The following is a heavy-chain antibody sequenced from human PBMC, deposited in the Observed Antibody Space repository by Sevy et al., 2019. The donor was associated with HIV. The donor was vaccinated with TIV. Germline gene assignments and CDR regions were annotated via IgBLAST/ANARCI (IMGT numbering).Heavy chain of an antibody. CDR2: IYYSGST. Sequence: SETLSLTCTVSGGSISSSSYYWGWIRQPAGKGLEWIGSIYYSGSTYYNPSLKSRVTISVDTSKNQFSLKLSSVTAADTAVYYCARKPRLTGYYLYYYYGMDVWGQGTTVTVSS. CDR1: GGSISSSSYY. V-gene: IGHV4-39*01. D-gene: IGHD3-9*01. CDR3: ARKPRLTGYYLYYYYGMDV. J-gene: IGHJ6*02.